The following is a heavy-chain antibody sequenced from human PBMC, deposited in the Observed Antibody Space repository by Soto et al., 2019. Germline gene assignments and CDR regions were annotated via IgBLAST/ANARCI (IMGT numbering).Heavy chain of an antibody. Sequence: ASVKVSCKASGYTFTSYDINWVRQATGQGLEWMGWMNPNSGNTGYAQKFQGRVTMTRNTSISTAYMELSSLRSEDTAVYYCARGNVGVVAAQRNYYYYYMDVWGKGTTVTVSS. CDR2: MNPNSGNT. CDR1: GYTFTSYD. V-gene: IGHV1-8*01. CDR3: ARGNVGVVAAQRNYYYYYMDV. J-gene: IGHJ6*03. D-gene: IGHD2-15*01.